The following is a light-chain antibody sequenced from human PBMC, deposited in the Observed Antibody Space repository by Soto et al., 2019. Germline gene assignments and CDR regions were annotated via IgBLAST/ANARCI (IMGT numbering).Light chain of an antibody. CDR1: SSDVGRYNL. CDR2: EGS. CDR3: CSYAGSSTYV. J-gene: IGLJ1*01. V-gene: IGLV2-23*01. Sequence: QSVLTQPASVSGSPGQSITISCTGTSSDVGRYNLVSWYQQHPGKAPKLIISEGSQRPSGISYRFSDSKSGNTASLTISGLQAEDEADYYCCSYAGSSTYVFGTGTKVTVL.